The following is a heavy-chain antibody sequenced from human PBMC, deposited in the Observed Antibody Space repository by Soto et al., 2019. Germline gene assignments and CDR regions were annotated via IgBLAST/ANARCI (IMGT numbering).Heavy chain of an antibody. Sequence: GESLKISCAASGFTFSSYAMSWVRQAPGKGLEWVSAISGSGGSTYYADSVKGRFTISRDNSKNTLYLQMNSLRAEDTAVYYCAKDSPRIAAAGTPYYFDYWGQGTLVTVSS. V-gene: IGHV3-23*01. D-gene: IGHD6-13*01. CDR2: ISGSGGST. J-gene: IGHJ4*02. CDR1: GFTFSSYA. CDR3: AKDSPRIAAAGTPYYFDY.